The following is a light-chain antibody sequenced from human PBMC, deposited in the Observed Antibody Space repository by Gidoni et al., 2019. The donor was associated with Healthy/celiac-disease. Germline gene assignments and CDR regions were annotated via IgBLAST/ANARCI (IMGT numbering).Light chain of an antibody. CDR3: QQRSDWFT. CDR1: QSVSSY. J-gene: IGKJ3*01. CDR2: DAS. V-gene: IGKV3-11*01. Sequence: ETVLTQSPATLSLSPGERATLPCRSSQSVSSYVAWYQQKPGQAPRLLIYDASNRATGIPARFSGSGSGTDFTLTISSLEPEDFAVYYCQQRSDWFTFGPGTKVDI.